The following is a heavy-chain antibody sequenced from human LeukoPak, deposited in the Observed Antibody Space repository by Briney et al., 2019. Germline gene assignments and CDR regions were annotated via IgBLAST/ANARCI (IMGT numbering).Heavy chain of an antibody. D-gene: IGHD1-14*01. CDR3: AREAETEALGY. V-gene: IGHV3-74*01. J-gene: IGHJ4*02. CDR1: GFTFSSYW. Sequence: PGGSLRPSCAASGFTFSSYWMHWVRQAPGKGLVWVSRINSDGSSTSYADSVKGRFTISRDNAKNTLYLQMHSLSAEDTAVYYCAREAETEALGYWGQGTLVTVSS. CDR2: INSDGSST.